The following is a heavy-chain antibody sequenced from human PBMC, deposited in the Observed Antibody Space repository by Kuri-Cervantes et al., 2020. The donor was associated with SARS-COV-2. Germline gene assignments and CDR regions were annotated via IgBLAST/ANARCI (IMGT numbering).Heavy chain of an antibody. V-gene: IGHV3-30-3*01. CDR1: GFIFSDYF. J-gene: IGHJ4*02. Sequence: LSLTCAASGFIFSDYFLHWVRQAPGKGLEWVAVISYDASNKYYADSVKGRFTISRDNSKNTLFLQMNSLRAEDTAVYYCASNGWGFRNPGGVSGFDYWGQGTLVTVSS. CDR3: ASNGWGFRNPGGVSGFDY. CDR2: ISYDASNK. D-gene: IGHD3-16*01.